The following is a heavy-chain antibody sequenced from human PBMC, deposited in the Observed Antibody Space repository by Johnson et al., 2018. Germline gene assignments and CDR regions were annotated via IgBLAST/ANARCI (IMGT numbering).Heavy chain of an antibody. CDR3: AREEHDSTGYYPEYFQY. D-gene: IGHD3-22*01. Sequence: QVQLVESGGGVIQPGRSLRVSCAAFGFDLSDFGMHWLRQAPGKGPEWLALILFAGTNQHYVDSVKARFPVPRYSSKNTVFLKMSSLSPEYTAVYYCAREEHDSTGYYPEYFQYWGQGTLVTVSS. CDR1: GFDLSDFG. V-gene: IGHV3-33*01. J-gene: IGHJ1*01. CDR2: ILFAGTNQ.